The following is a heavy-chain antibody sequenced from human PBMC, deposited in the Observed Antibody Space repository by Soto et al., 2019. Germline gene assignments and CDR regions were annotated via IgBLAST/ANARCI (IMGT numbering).Heavy chain of an antibody. CDR1: GGTFSSYT. J-gene: IGHJ4*02. Sequence: QVQLVQSGAEVKKPGSSVKVSCKASGGTFSSYTISWVRQAPGQGLEWMGRIIPILGIANYAQKFQGRVTITAEKSTSTAYMELSSLRSEDTAVYYCARGVTPIAAAAPRSDYWGQGTLVTVSS. V-gene: IGHV1-69*02. CDR3: ARGVTPIAAAAPRSDY. D-gene: IGHD6-13*01. CDR2: IIPILGIA.